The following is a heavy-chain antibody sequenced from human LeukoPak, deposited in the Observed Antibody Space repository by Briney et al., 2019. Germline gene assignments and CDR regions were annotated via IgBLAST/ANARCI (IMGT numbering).Heavy chain of an antibody. V-gene: IGHV4-59*08. CDR1: SGSISSYY. CDR2: ISDIGSI. J-gene: IGHJ4*02. D-gene: IGHD2/OR15-2a*01. Sequence: KPSETLSLTCTVSSGSISSYYWSWIRQPPGKGLEWIAYISDIGSINYNPSLKSRVTISLDTSKNQFSLKLSSVTAADTAVYYCAGHHPRNTVDFWGQGTLVTVSS. CDR3: AGHHPRNTVDF.